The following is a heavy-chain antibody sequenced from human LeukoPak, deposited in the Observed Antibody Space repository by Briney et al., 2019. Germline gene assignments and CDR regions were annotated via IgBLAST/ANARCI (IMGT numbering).Heavy chain of an antibody. Sequence: PGRSLRLSCAASGFTFSSYGMHWVRQAPGKGREWVAVISYDGSNKYYADSVKARFTISRDNSKNTLYLQMNILRAEDTAVYYCAKTLYIRGGTVDAFDIWGQGTMVTVSS. CDR2: ISYDGSNK. J-gene: IGHJ3*02. D-gene: IGHD1-1*01. CDR1: GFTFSSYG. V-gene: IGHV3-30*18. CDR3: AKTLYIRGGTVDAFDI.